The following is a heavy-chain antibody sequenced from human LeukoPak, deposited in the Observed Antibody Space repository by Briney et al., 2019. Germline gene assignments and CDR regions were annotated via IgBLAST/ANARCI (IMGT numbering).Heavy chain of an antibody. J-gene: IGHJ4*02. V-gene: IGHV4-30-4*01. Sequence: SETLSLTCTVSGGSISSGDYYWSWVRQPPGKGLEWIGYIYYSGSTYYNPSLKSRVTISVDTSKNQFSLKLSSVTAADTAVYYCAREGSSGSFDYWGQGTLVTVSS. D-gene: IGHD3-10*01. CDR1: GGSISSGDYY. CDR3: AREGSSGSFDY. CDR2: IYYSGST.